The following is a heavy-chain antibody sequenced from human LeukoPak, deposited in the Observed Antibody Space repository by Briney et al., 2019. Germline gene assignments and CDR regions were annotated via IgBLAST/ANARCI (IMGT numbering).Heavy chain of an antibody. J-gene: IGHJ3*02. CDR2: ISYDGSNK. V-gene: IGHV3-30*14. D-gene: IGHD1-26*01. CDR1: GFTFSSYA. Sequence: GGSLRLSCAASGFTFSSYAMHWVRQAPGKGLEWVAVISYDGSNKYYADSVKGRFTISRDNSKNTLYLQMNSLRAEDTAVYYCARDPPNRESIVGATTLHAFDIWGQGTMVTVSS. CDR3: ARDPPNRESIVGATTLHAFDI.